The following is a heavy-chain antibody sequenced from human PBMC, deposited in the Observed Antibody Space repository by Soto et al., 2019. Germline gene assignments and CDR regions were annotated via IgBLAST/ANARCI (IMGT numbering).Heavy chain of an antibody. CDR3: ASSSSKYYYYYYMDV. CDR2: ISSSSSTI. J-gene: IGHJ6*03. V-gene: IGHV3-48*01. CDR1: GFTFSGYS. Sequence: GGSLRLSCAASGFTFSGYSMNWVRQAPGKGLEWVSYISSSSSTIYYADSVKGRFTISRDNAKKSLYLQMNSLRAEDTAVYYCASSSSKYYYYYYMDVWGKGTTVTVSS. D-gene: IGHD6-13*01.